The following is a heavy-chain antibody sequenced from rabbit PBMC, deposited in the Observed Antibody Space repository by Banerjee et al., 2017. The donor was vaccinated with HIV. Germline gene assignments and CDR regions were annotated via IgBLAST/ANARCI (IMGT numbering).Heavy chain of an antibody. Sequence: QSSEESGGDLVKPGASLTLTCTASGFSFSSSYYMCWVRQAPGKGLEWIACIYTGSSGSTYYASWAKGRFTISKTSSTTVTLQMTSLTVADTATYFCARSDNSYAYAFAPWGQGTLVT. D-gene: IGHD6-1*01. CDR3: ARSDNSYAYAFAP. V-gene: IGHV1S40*01. CDR2: IYTGSSGST. J-gene: IGHJ2*01. CDR1: GFSFSSSYY.